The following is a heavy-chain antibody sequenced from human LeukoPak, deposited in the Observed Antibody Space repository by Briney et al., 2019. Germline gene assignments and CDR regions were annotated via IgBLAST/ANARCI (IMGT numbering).Heavy chain of an antibody. Sequence: PGGSLRLSCAASGFTFSSYGMHWVRQAPGKGLEWVAFIRYDGSIKYYADSVKGRFTISRDNSKNTLYLQMNSLRAEDTAAYHCAKDKYSPFDYWGQGTLVTVSS. CDR3: AKDKYSPFDY. CDR2: IRYDGSIK. J-gene: IGHJ4*02. CDR1: GFTFSSYG. V-gene: IGHV3-30*02. D-gene: IGHD5-18*01.